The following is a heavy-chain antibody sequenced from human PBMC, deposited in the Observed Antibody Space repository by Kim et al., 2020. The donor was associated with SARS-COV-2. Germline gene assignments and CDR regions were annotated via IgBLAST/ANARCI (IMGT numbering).Heavy chain of an antibody. Sequence: GGSLRLSCAASGFTFSSYAMHWVRQAPGKGLEWVAVISYDGSNKYYADSVKGRFTISRDNSKNTLYLQMNSLRAEDTAVYYCGTWPESSWGPSDAFDIWGQGTMVTVSS. CDR2: ISYDGSNK. CDR3: GTWPESSWGPSDAFDI. V-gene: IGHV3-30-3*01. D-gene: IGHD6-13*01. J-gene: IGHJ3*02. CDR1: GFTFSSYA.